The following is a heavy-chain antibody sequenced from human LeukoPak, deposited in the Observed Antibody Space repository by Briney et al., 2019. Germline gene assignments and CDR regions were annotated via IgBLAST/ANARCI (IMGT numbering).Heavy chain of an antibody. D-gene: IGHD1-26*01. J-gene: IGHJ4*02. V-gene: IGHV3-23*01. CDR3: AKDSGSYDY. CDR2: TAGSGISK. CDR1: GFTFNNYA. Sequence: GGSLRLSCVASGFTFNNYAMSWVRQAPGRGLEWASSTAGSGISKDYADSVKGRFTISKDKSKNTLYLQINSLRVDDTAVYYCAKDSGSYDYWGQGTLVTVSS.